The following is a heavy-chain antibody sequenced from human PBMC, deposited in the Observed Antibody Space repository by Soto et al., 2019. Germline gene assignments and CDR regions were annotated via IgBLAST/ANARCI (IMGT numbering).Heavy chain of an antibody. V-gene: IGHV2-70*01. J-gene: IGHJ6*02. CDR1: GFSLSTSGMC. CDR2: IDWDDDK. CDR3: ARIRRGIAAAGPYYYYGMDV. Sequence: SGPTLVNPTQTLTLTCTFSGFSLSTSGMCVSWIRQPPGKALEWLALIDWDDDKYYSTSLKTRLTISKDTSKNQVVLTMTNMDPVDTATYYCARIRRGIAAAGPYYYYGMDVWGQGTTVTVSS. D-gene: IGHD6-13*01.